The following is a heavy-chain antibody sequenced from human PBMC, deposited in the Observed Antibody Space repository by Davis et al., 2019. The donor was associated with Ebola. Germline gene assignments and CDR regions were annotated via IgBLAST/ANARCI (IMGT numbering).Heavy chain of an antibody. J-gene: IGHJ4*02. CDR1: GYTFTGYY. V-gene: IGHV1-18*04. CDR3: ARDLFWGYYGSGSYDY. Sequence: ASVKVSCKASGYTFTGYYMHWVRQAPGQGLEWMGWISAYNGNTNYAQKLQGRVTMTTDTSTSTAYMELRSLRSDDTAVYYCARDLFWGYYGSGSYDYWGQGTLVTVSS. D-gene: IGHD3-10*01. CDR2: ISAYNGNT.